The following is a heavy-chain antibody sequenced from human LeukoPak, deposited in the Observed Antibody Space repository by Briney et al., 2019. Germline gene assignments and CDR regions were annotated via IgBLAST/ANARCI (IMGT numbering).Heavy chain of an antibody. D-gene: IGHD2-15*01. CDR2: ISYDRSEK. CDR1: GFTFSSYG. V-gene: IGHV3-30*03. Sequence: GGSLRLSCAASGFTFSSYGMHWVRQAPGKGLEWVATISYDRSEKYYADSVRGRFPISRDNSENTLELQMNSLRVEATSVYYCGVVVVAAGDYWGQGTLVTVSS. J-gene: IGHJ4*02. CDR3: GVVVVAAGDY.